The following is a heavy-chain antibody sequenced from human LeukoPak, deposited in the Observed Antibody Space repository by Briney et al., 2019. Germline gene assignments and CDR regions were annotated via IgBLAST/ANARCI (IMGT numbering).Heavy chain of an antibody. Sequence: GGSLRLSCAASGFTFSSYEMNWVRQALGKGLEWVSYISSSGSTIYYADSVKGRFTISRDNAKNSLYLQMNSLRAEDTAVYYCARIFREYCSSTSCYWPNYYYYGMDVWGKGTTVTVSS. CDR1: GFTFSSYE. CDR2: ISSSGSTI. J-gene: IGHJ6*04. CDR3: ARIFREYCSSTSCYWPNYYYYGMDV. V-gene: IGHV3-48*03. D-gene: IGHD2-2*01.